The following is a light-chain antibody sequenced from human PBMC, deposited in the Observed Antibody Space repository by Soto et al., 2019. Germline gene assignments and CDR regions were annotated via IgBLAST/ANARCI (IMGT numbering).Light chain of an antibody. CDR3: QQSYSTPTWT. Sequence: DIQMTQSPSSLSASVGDRVTITCRASQSISSYLNWYQQKPGKAPKLLIYAASSLQSGVPSRFSGSVSRTDFTLTIISLQPEDFATYYCQQSYSTPTWTFGQGTKVEIK. CDR1: QSISSY. J-gene: IGKJ1*01. V-gene: IGKV1-39*01. CDR2: AAS.